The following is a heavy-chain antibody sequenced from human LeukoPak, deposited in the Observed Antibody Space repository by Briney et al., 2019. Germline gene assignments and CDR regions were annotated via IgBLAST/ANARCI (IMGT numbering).Heavy chain of an antibody. J-gene: IGHJ4*02. CDR3: ARAGVHYYDSSGYYYVDY. D-gene: IGHD3-22*01. CDR1: GYTFTSYG. Sequence: ASVKVSCKASGYTFTSYGISWVRQAPGQGLEWMGWISAYNGNTNYAQKFHGRVTITADESTSTAYMELSSLRSEDTAVYYCARAGVHYYDSSGYYYVDYWGQGTLVTVSS. CDR2: ISAYNGNT. V-gene: IGHV1-18*01.